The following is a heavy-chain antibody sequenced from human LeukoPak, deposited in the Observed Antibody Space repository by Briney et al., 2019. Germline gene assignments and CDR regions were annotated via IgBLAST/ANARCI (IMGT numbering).Heavy chain of an antibody. D-gene: IGHD3-10*01. Sequence: ASVKVSCKASGYTFTGYYIHWVRQAPGQGLEWMGWINPNSGGTNYAQKFQGRVTMTRDTSISTAYMELSRLRSDDTAVYYCARGVYYYGSGGEINWFDPWGQGTLVTVSS. CDR3: ARGVYYYGSGGEINWFDP. CDR1: GYTFTGYY. V-gene: IGHV1-2*02. J-gene: IGHJ5*02. CDR2: INPNSGGT.